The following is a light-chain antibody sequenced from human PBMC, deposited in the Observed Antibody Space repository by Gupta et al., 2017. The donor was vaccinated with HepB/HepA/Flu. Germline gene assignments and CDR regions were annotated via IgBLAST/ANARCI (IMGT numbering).Light chain of an antibody. CDR2: AAS. CDR3: QRDTISPYT. J-gene: IGKJ3*01. Sequence: IQLTQSPSSLSAYVGDRVTITCRASQDISNSLAWFQQQPGKAPKSLIFAASRLQSGVPSRFSGSRSGTDFTLTITSLHPEDFATYYCQRDTISPYTFGHGTKLDV. CDR1: QDISNS. V-gene: IGKV1-16*01.